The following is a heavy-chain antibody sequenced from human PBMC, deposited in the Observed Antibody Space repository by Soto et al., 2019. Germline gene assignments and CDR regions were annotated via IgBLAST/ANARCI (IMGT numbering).Heavy chain of an antibody. J-gene: IGHJ4*02. V-gene: IGHV3-72*01. CDR1: GVTFNSYT. CDR3: AREFGTGSYDFDY. CDR2: IRNKANSYTT. D-gene: IGHD1-26*01. Sequence: GGSLRLSCAASGVTFNSYTMAWVRQAPGKGLEWVGRIRNKANSYTTEYAASVKGRFTISRDDSKMSVYLEMNSLKSEDTAVYFCAREFGTGSYDFDYWGQGTLVTVSS.